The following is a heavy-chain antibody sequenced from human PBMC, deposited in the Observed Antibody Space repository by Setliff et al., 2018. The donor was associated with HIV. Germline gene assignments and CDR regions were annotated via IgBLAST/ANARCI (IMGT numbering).Heavy chain of an antibody. J-gene: IGHJ4*02. V-gene: IGHV2-26*01. CDR3: ARVAYFDSSAYYVFDD. CDR2: IFSDGEE. CDR1: GFSVSNGKMG. Sequence: SGPTLVNPTEPLTLTCTVSGFSVSNGKMGVSWFRQPPGKALEWLAHIFSDGEEYYSTSLKRRLTISTDTSKNQVVLSMTDMDPVGTATYFCARVAYFDSSAYYVFDDWGQGALVTVSS. D-gene: IGHD3-22*01.